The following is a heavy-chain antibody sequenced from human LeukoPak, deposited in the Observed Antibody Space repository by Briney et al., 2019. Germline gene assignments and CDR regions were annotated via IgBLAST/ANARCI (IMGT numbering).Heavy chain of an antibody. CDR2: IGGSDGST. CDR1: GFTFSTYA. D-gene: IGHD3-22*01. Sequence: PGGSLRLSCAASGFTFSTYAMSWVRQAPGKGLEWVSLIGGSDGSTRYADSVKGRFTISRDNSKNTLYLEMNSLRAEDTAVYYCAKDSSSYDWGYMDVWGKGTTVTISS. V-gene: IGHV3-23*01. CDR3: AKDSSSYDWGYMDV. J-gene: IGHJ6*03.